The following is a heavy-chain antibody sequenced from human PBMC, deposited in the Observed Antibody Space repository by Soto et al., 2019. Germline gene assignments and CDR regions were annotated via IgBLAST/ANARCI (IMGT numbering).Heavy chain of an antibody. J-gene: IGHJ5*02. CDR2: IYYSGST. CDR1: GGSISSGNYY. Sequence: KPSETLSLTCTVSGGSISSGNYYWSWIRQHPGEGLEWIGYIYYSGSTYYKPSLKSRVTISVDTSKNQFSLKLSSVTAADTAVYYCARTTGIATANHWFDPWGQGTLVTVSS. CDR3: ARTTGIATANHWFDP. D-gene: IGHD6-13*01. V-gene: IGHV4-31*03.